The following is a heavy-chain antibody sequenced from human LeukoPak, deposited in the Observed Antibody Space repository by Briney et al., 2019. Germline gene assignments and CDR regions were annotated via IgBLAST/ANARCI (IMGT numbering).Heavy chain of an antibody. D-gene: IGHD5-24*01. J-gene: IGHJ4*02. Sequence: GGSLRLSCAASGFTFSSYGMHWVRQAPGKGLEWVTVVSADGRTQLYSDSVKGRFTVSRDNSLNTLHLQMNSLKTEDTAVYYCTREFGHNRWYFDYWGQGALVTVSS. V-gene: IGHV3-30*03. CDR3: TREFGHNRWYFDY. CDR2: VSADGRTQ. CDR1: GFTFSSYG.